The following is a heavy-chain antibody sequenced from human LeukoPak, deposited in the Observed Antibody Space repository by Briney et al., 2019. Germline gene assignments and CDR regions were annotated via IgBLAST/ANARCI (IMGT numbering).Heavy chain of an antibody. D-gene: IGHD3-10*01. CDR3: AKVYSGSGSYWIPDGFDT. Sequence: PGGSLRLSCAVSGITLSNYGMSWVRQAPGKGLEWVSSISGGGGTTYYADSVKGRFTISRDNSKNTLYLQVNNLGAEDTAVYYCAKVYSGSGSYWIPDGFDTWGQGTMVTVSS. J-gene: IGHJ3*02. CDR2: ISGGGGTT. V-gene: IGHV3-23*01. CDR1: GITLSNYG.